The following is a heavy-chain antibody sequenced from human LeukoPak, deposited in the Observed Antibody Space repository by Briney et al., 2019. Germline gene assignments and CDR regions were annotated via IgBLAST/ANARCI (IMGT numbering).Heavy chain of an antibody. D-gene: IGHD2-15*01. CDR1: GYSISSGYY. J-gene: IGHJ4*02. V-gene: IGHV3-72*01. Sequence: LSLTCIVSGYSISSGYYWGWIRQPPGKGLEWVGRTKNRANSYTTEYAASVNGRFTISRDDSENSLRLQMNSLKTEDTAIYYCVASIVSPSNYWGQGTLVTVSS. CDR2: TKNRANSYTT. CDR3: VASIVSPSNY.